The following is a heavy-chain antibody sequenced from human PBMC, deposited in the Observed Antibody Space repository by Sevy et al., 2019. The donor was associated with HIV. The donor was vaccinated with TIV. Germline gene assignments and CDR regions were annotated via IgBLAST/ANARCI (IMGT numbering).Heavy chain of an antibody. J-gene: IGHJ5*02. D-gene: IGHD3-10*01. CDR2: ISSSSSYT. CDR3: ARDWDGSGSYYGNWFDP. CDR1: GFTFSDYY. V-gene: IGHV3-11*06. Sequence: GGSLRLSCAAPGFTFSDYYMSWIRQAPGKGLEWVSYISSSSSYTNYADSVKGRFTISRDNAKNSLYLQMNSLRAEDTAVYYCARDWDGSGSYYGNWFDPWGQGTLVTVSS.